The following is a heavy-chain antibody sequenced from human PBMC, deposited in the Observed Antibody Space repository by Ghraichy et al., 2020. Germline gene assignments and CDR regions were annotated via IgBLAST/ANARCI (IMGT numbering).Heavy chain of an antibody. V-gene: IGHV4-30-2*01. Sequence: SETLSLTCAVSGGSISSGGFSWSWIRQPPGKGLEWIGFIYQRDSPYYSPSLKSRVSISVDRSKNQFSLNLTSVTAADTAVYYCARSRLLDSSGSPMGFDYWGQGSMVSVST. CDR1: GGSISSGGFS. CDR2: IYQRDSP. J-gene: IGHJ4*02. D-gene: IGHD3-22*01. CDR3: ARSRLLDSSGSPMGFDY.